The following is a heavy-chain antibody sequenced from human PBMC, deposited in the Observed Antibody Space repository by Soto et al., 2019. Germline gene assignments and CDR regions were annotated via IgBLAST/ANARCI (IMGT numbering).Heavy chain of an antibody. CDR3: ARFFGYDYVWGSYRYTGYDY. CDR2: LSAYNGNA. Sequence: QVQLVQSGAEVKKPGASVKVSCKAFGYTFTSYGISWVRQAPGQGLEWMGWLSAYNGNANYAQKLQGRVTMNTDTSTSTAYMELRSLRSDDTAVYYCARFFGYDYVWGSYRYTGYDYWGQGTLVTVSS. D-gene: IGHD3-16*02. CDR1: GYTFTSYG. V-gene: IGHV1-18*01. J-gene: IGHJ4*02.